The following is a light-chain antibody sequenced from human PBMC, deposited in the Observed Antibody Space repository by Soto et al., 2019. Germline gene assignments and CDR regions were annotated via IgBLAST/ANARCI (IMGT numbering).Light chain of an antibody. CDR3: RSYDSSLAGFV. Sequence: QSVLTQPPSGSGAPGQRVTIPCTGSSSNIGARFDVRWYRHLPGTAPKLLISVNTNGPSGVADRFSGSKSGTSASLAIAGLRAEDEADYYCRSYDSSLAGFVFGTGTKVTVL. CDR2: VNT. J-gene: IGLJ1*01. V-gene: IGLV1-40*01. CDR1: SSNIGARFD.